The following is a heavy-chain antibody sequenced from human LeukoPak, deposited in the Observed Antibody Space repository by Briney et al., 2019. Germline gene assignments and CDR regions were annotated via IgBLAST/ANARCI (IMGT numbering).Heavy chain of an antibody. CDR1: GFTFSHAW. Sequence: GGSLRLSCAASGFTFSHAWMNWVRQAPGKGLEWVANINQDGSEKFYVDSMKGRFTISRDNAKNSLYLQMNSLRAEDTAVYHCARYCGGDCYGMDVWGQGTTVTVSS. J-gene: IGHJ6*02. CDR3: ARYCGGDCYGMDV. V-gene: IGHV3-7*01. D-gene: IGHD2-21*01. CDR2: INQDGSEK.